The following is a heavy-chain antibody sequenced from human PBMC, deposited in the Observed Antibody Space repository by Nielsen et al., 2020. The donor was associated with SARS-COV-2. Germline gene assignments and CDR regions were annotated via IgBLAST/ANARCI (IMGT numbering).Heavy chain of an antibody. CDR3: AKGDRYCGGDCYADAFVF. J-gene: IGHJ3*01. CDR2: IVGSGGST. CDR1: GFTFSTYA. D-gene: IGHD2-21*02. Sequence: GGSLRLSCAASGFTFSTYAMSWVRQAPGKGLEWVSGIVGSGGSTYYADSVKGRFTISRDNSKNTLYLQMNSLRAEDTAVYYCAKGDRYCGGDCYADAFVFWGQGTMVTV. V-gene: IGHV3-23*01.